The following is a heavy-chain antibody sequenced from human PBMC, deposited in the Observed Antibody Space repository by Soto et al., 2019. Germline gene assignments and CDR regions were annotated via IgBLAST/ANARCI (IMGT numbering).Heavy chain of an antibody. V-gene: IGHV1-18*04. CDR1: CYTFTSSC. D-gene: IGHD3-3*01. CDR2: ISAYNGNT. J-gene: IGHJ6*02. Sequence: ASVEVSCKASCYTFTSSCIRWVLQAPGQGLEWMGWISAYNGNTNYAQKLQGRVTMTTDTSTSTAYMELRSLRSDDTAVYYCARARRVKAYYDFWSGYPGMDVWGQGTTVTVSS. CDR3: ARARRVKAYYDFWSGYPGMDV.